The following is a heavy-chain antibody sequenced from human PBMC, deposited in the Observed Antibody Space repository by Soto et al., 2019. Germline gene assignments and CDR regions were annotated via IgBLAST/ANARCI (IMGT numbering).Heavy chain of an antibody. V-gene: IGHV1-3*01. CDR3: ARSETGYSRFDY. Sequence: QVQLVQSGAEVKNPGASVKVSCRASGYTFTGNAIHWIRQAPGQRLEWIGKINPGNGNTNYSQNLQGRVPITRDTSASAAYMELYTLGSEDTSIYYCARSETGYSRFDYWGQGNLVTVSS. CDR2: INPGNGNT. CDR1: GYTFTGNA. D-gene: IGHD3-9*01. J-gene: IGHJ4*02.